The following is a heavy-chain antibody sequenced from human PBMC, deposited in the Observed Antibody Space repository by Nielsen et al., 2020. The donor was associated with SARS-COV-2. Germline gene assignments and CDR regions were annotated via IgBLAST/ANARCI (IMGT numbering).Heavy chain of an antibody. J-gene: IGHJ6*02. CDR2: LDGGGSST. CDR3: AREGITMVRGPKSTFYYYGMDV. D-gene: IGHD3-10*01. V-gene: IGHV3-23*03. Sequence: IRQPPGKGREWVALLDGGGSSTYYADSVKGRFTISRDNSKNTLYLQMDSLRAEDTALYYCAREGITMVRGPKSTFYYYGMDVWGQGTTVTVSS.